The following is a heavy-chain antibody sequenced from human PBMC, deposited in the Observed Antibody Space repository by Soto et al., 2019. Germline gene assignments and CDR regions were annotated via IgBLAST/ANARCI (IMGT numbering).Heavy chain of an antibody. CDR2: INHSGST. V-gene: IGHV4-34*01. Sequence: KTSETLSLTCAVYGGSFSGYYWSWIRQPPGKGLEWIGEINHSGSTNYNPSLKSRVTISVDTSKNQFSLKLSSVTAADTAVYYCARHPVLWGQGTLVTVSS. J-gene: IGHJ4*02. CDR3: ARHPVL. CDR1: GGSFSGYY.